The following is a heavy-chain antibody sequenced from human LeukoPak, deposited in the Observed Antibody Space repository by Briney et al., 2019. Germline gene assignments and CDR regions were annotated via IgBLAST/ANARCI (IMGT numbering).Heavy chain of an antibody. Sequence: SGTLSLTCAVSGGSISSSNWWSWVRQPPGKGLEWIGEIYHSGSTNYNPSLKSRVTISVDKSKNQFSLKLSSVTAADTAVYYCAREGDYVWGSYRYSGPNWFDPWGQGTLVTVSS. J-gene: IGHJ5*02. V-gene: IGHV4-4*02. CDR1: GGSISSSNW. CDR2: IYHSGST. D-gene: IGHD3-16*02. CDR3: AREGDYVWGSYRYSGPNWFDP.